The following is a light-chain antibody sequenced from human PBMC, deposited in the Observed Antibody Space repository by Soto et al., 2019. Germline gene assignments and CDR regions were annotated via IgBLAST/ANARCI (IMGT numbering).Light chain of an antibody. CDR2: AAS. CDR1: QSIISY. V-gene: IGKV1-39*01. J-gene: IGKJ1*01. Sequence: DIQMTQSPSSLSASVGDRVTITGRASQSIISYLNWYQQKPGKAPKLLIYAASSLQSGVPSRFSGSGSGTDFTLTISSLQPEDFATYYCQQSYSTPRTFGQGTKVDIK. CDR3: QQSYSTPRT.